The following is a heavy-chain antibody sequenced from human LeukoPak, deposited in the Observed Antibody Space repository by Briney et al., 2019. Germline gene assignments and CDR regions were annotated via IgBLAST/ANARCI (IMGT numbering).Heavy chain of an antibody. J-gene: IGHJ4*02. Sequence: SETLSLTCAVYGGSFSGYYWSWIRQPPWKGLEWIGEINHSGSTNYNPSLKSRVTISVDTSKNQFSLKLSSVTAADTAVYYCARVVAAATTDYWGQGTLVTVSS. D-gene: IGHD6-13*01. V-gene: IGHV4-34*01. CDR2: INHSGST. CDR3: ARVVAAATTDY. CDR1: GGSFSGYY.